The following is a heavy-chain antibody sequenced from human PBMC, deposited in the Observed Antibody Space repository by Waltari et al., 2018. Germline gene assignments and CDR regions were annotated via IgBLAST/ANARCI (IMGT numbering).Heavy chain of an antibody. V-gene: IGHV4-39*01. CDR1: GGSISSSSYY. CDR2: IYYSGST. D-gene: IGHD2-15*01. CDR3: ARLGYCSGGSCYWDY. J-gene: IGHJ4*02. Sequence: QLQLQESGPGLVKPSETLSLTCTVSGGSISSSSYYWGWIRQPPGKGLEWIGSIYYSGSTYSNPSLKSRVPISVDTSKNQFSLKLSSVTAADTAVYYCARLGYCSGGSCYWDYWGQGTLVTVSS.